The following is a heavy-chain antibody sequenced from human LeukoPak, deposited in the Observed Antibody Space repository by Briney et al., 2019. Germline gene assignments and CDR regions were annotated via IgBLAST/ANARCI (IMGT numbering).Heavy chain of an antibody. CDR1: GFTFSSYA. CDR2: ISYDGSNK. V-gene: IGHV3-30*04. J-gene: IGHJ4*02. Sequence: GRSLRLSCAASGFTFSSYAMHWVRQAPGKGLERVAVISYDGSNKYYADSVKGRFTISRDNSKNTLYLQMNSLRAEDTAVYYCARVVWGIAAGASDYWGQGTLVTVSS. D-gene: IGHD6-25*01. CDR3: ARVVWGIAAGASDY.